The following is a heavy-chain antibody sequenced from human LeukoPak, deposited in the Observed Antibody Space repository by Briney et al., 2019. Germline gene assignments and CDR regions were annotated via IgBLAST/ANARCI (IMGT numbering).Heavy chain of an antibody. D-gene: IGHD3-16*01. CDR1: GGSISSSSYY. CDR2: IYYSGST. V-gene: IGHV4-39*07. CDR3: ARDSRLEYYDYGRGRRPNWFDP. J-gene: IGHJ5*02. Sequence: SETLSLTCTVSGGSISSSSYYWGWIRQPPGKGLEWIGSIYYSGSTYYNPSLKSRVTISVDTSKNQFSLKLSSVTAADTAVYYCARDSRLEYYDYGRGRRPNWFDPWGQGTLVTVSS.